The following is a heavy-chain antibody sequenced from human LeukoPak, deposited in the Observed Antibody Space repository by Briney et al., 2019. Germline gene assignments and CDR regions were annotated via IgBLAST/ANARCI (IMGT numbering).Heavy chain of an antibody. CDR1: GYSFTSYW. CDR3: ARPGGGYSGYQYQTPYYFDY. CDR2: IYPADSET. D-gene: IGHD5-12*01. Sequence: GESLKISCKGSGYSFTSYWIGWVRQMPGKGLEWMGIIYPADSETKYNPSFQGQVTISADKSISIAYLQWTSLKASDTAMYYCARPGGGYSGYQYQTPYYFDYWGQGTLVTVSS. V-gene: IGHV5-51*01. J-gene: IGHJ4*02.